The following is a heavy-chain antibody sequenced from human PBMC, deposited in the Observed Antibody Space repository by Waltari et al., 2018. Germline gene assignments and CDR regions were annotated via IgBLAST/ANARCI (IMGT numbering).Heavy chain of an antibody. CDR3: TRDGGAESH. CDR2: ITNRGGPI. CDR1: GFTLSTSN. Sequence: EEQLVESGGGLVQPGGSLRLSCSASGFTLSTSNMNWVRHAPGKGLEWVSYITNRGGPIYYADSVKGRFTVSRDNDKNSLNLQMNNLRVEDTAVYYCTRDGGAESHWGQGTLVTVTS. J-gene: IGHJ4*02. V-gene: IGHV3-48*01. D-gene: IGHD3-16*01.